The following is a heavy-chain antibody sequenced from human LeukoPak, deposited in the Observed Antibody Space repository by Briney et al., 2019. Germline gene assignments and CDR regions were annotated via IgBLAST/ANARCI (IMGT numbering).Heavy chain of an antibody. CDR1: RVTFSSYW. CDR3: AKVEMSAEGGELDP. D-gene: IGHD5-24*01. CDR2: INSDGSYT. J-gene: IGHJ5*02. V-gene: IGHV3-74*01. Sequence: PGGSLRLSCAASRVTFSSYWMHWGRRAPGKGLVWVSRINSDGSYTTYADSVKGRFTISRDNSKNTLYLEMKNLRADDTALYYCAKVEMSAEGGELDPWGQGTLVTVSS.